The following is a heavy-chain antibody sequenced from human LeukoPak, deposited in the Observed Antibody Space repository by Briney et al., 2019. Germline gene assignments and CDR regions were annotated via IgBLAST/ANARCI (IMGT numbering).Heavy chain of an antibody. CDR2: IWYDGSNK. CDR3: AREGSGWVNFDY. Sequence: GGSLRLSCAASGFTSSSYGMHWVRQAPGKGLEWVAVIWYDGSNKYYADSVKGRFTISRDNSKNTPYLQMNSLRAEDTAVYYCAREGSGWVNFDYWGQGTLVTVSS. D-gene: IGHD6-19*01. CDR1: GFTSSSYG. V-gene: IGHV3-33*01. J-gene: IGHJ4*02.